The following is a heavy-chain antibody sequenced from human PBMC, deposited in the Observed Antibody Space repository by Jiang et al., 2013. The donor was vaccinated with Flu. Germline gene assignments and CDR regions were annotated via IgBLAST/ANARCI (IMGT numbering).Heavy chain of an antibody. Sequence: RLSCAASGFTFSSYAMHWVRQAPGKGLEWVAVISYDGSNKYYADSVKGRFTISRDNSKNTLYLQMNSLRAEDTAVYYCARAHPLRYFDWLSCLGGWGQGTLVTVSS. D-gene: IGHD3-9*01. CDR2: ISYDGSNK. CDR3: ARAHPLRYFDWLSCLGG. V-gene: IGHV3-30-3*01. J-gene: IGHJ4*02. CDR1: GFTFSSYA.